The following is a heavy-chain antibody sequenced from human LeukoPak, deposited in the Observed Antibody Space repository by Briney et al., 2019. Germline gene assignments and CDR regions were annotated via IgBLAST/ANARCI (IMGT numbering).Heavy chain of an antibody. D-gene: IGHD6-19*01. CDR2: IYTSGST. V-gene: IGHV4-4*07. CDR1: GGSISSYY. J-gene: IGHJ6*03. Sequence: SETLSLTCTVSGGSISSYYWSWVRQPAGKGLEWIGRIYTSGSTNYNPSLKSRVTISVDTSKNQFSLKLSSVTAADTAVYYCARLKYSSGWYGAPWYMDVWGKGATVTISS. CDR3: ARLKYSSGWYGAPWYMDV.